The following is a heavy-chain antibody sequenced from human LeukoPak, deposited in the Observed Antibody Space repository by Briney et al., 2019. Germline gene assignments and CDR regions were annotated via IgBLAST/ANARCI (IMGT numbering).Heavy chain of an antibody. V-gene: IGHV1-2*04. J-gene: IGHJ6*02. Sequence: ASVKVSCKASGYTFTGYYMHWVRQAPGQGLEWMGWINPNSSGTNYAQKFQGWVTMTRDTSISTAYMELSRLRSDDTAVYYCARVATYGYYGMDVWGQGTTVTVSS. CDR3: ARVATYGYYGMDV. D-gene: IGHD4-17*01. CDR2: INPNSSGT. CDR1: GYTFTGYY.